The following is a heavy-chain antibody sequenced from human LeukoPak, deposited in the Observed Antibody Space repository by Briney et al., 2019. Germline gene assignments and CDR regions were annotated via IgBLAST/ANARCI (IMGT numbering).Heavy chain of an antibody. Sequence: ASVKVSCKASGGTFSSYAISWVRQAPGQGLKWMGGIIPIFGTANYAQKFQGRVTITADESTSTAYMELSSLRSEDTAVYYCASADTAMVPFDYWGQGTLVTVSS. CDR1: GGTFSSYA. J-gene: IGHJ4*02. CDR3: ASADTAMVPFDY. CDR2: IIPIFGTA. D-gene: IGHD5-18*01. V-gene: IGHV1-69*01.